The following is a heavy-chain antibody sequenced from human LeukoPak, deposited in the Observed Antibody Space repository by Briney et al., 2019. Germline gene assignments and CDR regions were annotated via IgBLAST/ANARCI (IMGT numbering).Heavy chain of an antibody. D-gene: IGHD4-23*01. Sequence: GGSLRLSCAASGFTVSSNYMSWVRQAPGKGLEWVSVIYSGGGTYYADSVKGRFTISRDNSKNTLYLQMNSLRAEDTAVYYCAREVTTVAPYYFDYWGQGTLVTVSS. CDR2: IYSGGGT. V-gene: IGHV3-66*01. CDR3: AREVTTVAPYYFDY. CDR1: GFTVSSNY. J-gene: IGHJ4*02.